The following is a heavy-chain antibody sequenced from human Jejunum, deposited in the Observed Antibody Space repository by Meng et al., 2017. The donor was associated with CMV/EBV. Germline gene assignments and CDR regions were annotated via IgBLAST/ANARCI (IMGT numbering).Heavy chain of an antibody. J-gene: IGHJ4*02. CDR3: ARNGFYSLDF. Sequence: CAVSCDSMRSSDWWSWVRQPPGKGLEWIGEIYHGESATYNPSLKSRVTISVDKSKNQLSLKLSSVTAADTAVYYCARNGFYSLDFWGQGTLVTVSS. D-gene: IGHD3-22*01. CDR2: IYHGESA. V-gene: IGHV4-4*02. CDR1: CDSMRSSDW.